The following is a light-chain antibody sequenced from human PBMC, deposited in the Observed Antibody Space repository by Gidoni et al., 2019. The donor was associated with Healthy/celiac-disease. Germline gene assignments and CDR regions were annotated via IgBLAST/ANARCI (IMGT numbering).Light chain of an antibody. J-gene: IGKJ1*01. CDR3: MQALQTPRT. V-gene: IGKV2-28*01. Sequence: DIVMTQSPLSLPVTPGEPASISFRSSQSLLHSNGYNYLDWYLQKPGQSPQLLIYLGSNRASGVPDRFSGSGSSTDFTLKISRVEAEDVGVYYCMQALQTPRTFGQGTKVEIK. CDR1: QSLLHSNGYNY. CDR2: LGS.